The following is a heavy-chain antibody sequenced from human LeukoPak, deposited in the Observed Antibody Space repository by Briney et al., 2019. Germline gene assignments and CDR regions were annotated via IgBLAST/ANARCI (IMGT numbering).Heavy chain of an antibody. CDR3: TRHPDYDFWSGYSAIDY. CDR2: IRSKANSYAT. V-gene: IGHV3-73*01. Sequence: GGSPRLSCAASGFTFSGSAMHWVRQASGKGLEWVGRIRSKANSYATAYAASVKGRFTISRDDSKNTAYLQMNSLKTEDTAVYYCTRHPDYDFWSGYSAIDYWGQGTLVTVSS. J-gene: IGHJ4*02. D-gene: IGHD3-3*01. CDR1: GFTFSGSA.